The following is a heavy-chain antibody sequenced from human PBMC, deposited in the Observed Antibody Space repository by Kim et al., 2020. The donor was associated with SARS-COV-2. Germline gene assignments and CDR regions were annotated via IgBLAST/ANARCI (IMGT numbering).Heavy chain of an antibody. J-gene: IGHJ5*02. V-gene: IGHV1-8*01. CDR2: MNPNSGNT. D-gene: IGHD3-10*01. CDR3: ARGPITMVRGVIIEGGREDWFDP. Sequence: ASVKVSCKASGYTFTSYDINWVRQATGQGLEWMGWMNPNSGNTGYAQKFQGRVTMTRNTSISTAYMELSSLRSEDTAVYYCARGPITMVRGVIIEGGREDWFDPWGQGTLVTVSS. CDR1: GYTFTSYD.